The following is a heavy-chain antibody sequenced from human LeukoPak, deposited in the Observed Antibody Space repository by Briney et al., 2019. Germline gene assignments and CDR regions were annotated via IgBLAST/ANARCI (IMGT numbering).Heavy chain of an antibody. CDR1: GFTFSSYW. J-gene: IGHJ4*02. CDR3: AKEYYDILTGFFDY. CDR2: ISGSGGST. V-gene: IGHV3-23*01. Sequence: NPGGSLRLSCAAAGFTFSSYWMSWVRQAPGKGLEWVSAISGSGGSTYYADSVKGRFTISRDNSKNTLYLQMNSLIAEDTAVYYCAKEYYDILTGFFDYWGQGTLVTVSS. D-gene: IGHD3-9*01.